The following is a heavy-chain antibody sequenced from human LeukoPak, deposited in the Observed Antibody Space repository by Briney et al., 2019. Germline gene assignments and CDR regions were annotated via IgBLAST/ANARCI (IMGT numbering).Heavy chain of an antibody. J-gene: IGHJ6*02. Sequence: GGSLRLSCAASGFTFSSYAMSWVRQAPGKGLEWVSVIYSGGSTYYADSVKGRFTISRDNSKNTLYLQMNSLRAEDTAVYYCARNRAVLRYFDWLPFDLDYYYYYGMDVWGQGTTVTVSS. D-gene: IGHD3-9*01. CDR3: ARNRAVLRYFDWLPFDLDYYYYYGMDV. CDR2: IYSGGST. CDR1: GFTFSSYA. V-gene: IGHV3-66*01.